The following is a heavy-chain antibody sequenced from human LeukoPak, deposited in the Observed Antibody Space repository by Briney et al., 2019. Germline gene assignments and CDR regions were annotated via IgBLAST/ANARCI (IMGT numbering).Heavy chain of an antibody. CDR2: ISSSSSYI. V-gene: IGHV3-21*06. CDR1: GFTFSSYT. CDR3: AREVTEYGSGSYYNRYFDY. D-gene: IGHD3-10*01. J-gene: IGHJ4*02. Sequence: GGSLRLSCAASGFTFSSYTMNWVRQAPGKGLEWVSSISSSSSYIYYADSVKGRFTISRDNAKNSLYPQMNSLRAEDTAVYYCAREVTEYGSGSYYNRYFDYWGQGTLVTVSS.